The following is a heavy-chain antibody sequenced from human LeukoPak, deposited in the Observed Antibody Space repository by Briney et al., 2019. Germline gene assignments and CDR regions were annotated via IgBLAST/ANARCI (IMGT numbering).Heavy chain of an antibody. Sequence: GSLRLSCAASGVTSNYMTWVRPAPGKGLEWVSVIYNGGTTYYADSVKGRFTISRDNSKSTLFVYLQMNSLRTDDTALYYCAGGGEAARSLAYWGQGALVTVSS. V-gene: IGHV3-66*02. CDR1: GVTSNY. J-gene: IGHJ4*02. D-gene: IGHD6-6*01. CDR3: AGGGEAARSLAY. CDR2: IYNGGTT.